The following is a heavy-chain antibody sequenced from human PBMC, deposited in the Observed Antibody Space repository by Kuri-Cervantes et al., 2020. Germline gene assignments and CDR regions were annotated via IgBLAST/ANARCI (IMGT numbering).Heavy chain of an antibody. D-gene: IGHD3-16*02. Sequence: SETLSLTCTVFGYSISSGYYWGWIRQPPGKGLEWIGSIYHSGSTYYNPSLESRVTISVDTSKNQFSLKLSSVTAADTAVYYCARGINDYVWGSYHHFDYWGQGTLVTVSS. CDR3: ARGINDYVWGSYHHFDY. CDR2: IYHSGST. CDR1: GYSISSGYY. J-gene: IGHJ4*02. V-gene: IGHV4-38-2*02.